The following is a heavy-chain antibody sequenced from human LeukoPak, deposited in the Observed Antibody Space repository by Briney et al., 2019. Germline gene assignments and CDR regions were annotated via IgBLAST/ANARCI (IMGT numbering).Heavy chain of an antibody. Sequence: GGSLRLSCAASGFTFSSYAMHWVRQAPGKGLEWVSYISSSGSTIYYADSVKGRFTISRDNAKNSLYLQMNSLRAEDTAVYYCAREELPRYFDLWGRGTLVTVSS. CDR3: AREELPRYFDL. V-gene: IGHV3-48*04. CDR2: ISSSGSTI. D-gene: IGHD1-26*01. CDR1: GFTFSSYA. J-gene: IGHJ2*01.